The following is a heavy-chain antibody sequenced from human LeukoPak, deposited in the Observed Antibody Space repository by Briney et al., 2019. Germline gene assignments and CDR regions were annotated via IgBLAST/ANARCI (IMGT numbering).Heavy chain of an antibody. CDR2: INPNSGGT. V-gene: IGHV1-2*02. CDR3: ARAGYSSGGNFDY. CDR1: GYTFTSFY. D-gene: IGHD6-19*01. J-gene: IGHJ4*02. Sequence: GASVKVSCKASGYTFTSFYIHWVRQAPGQGLEWMGWINPNSGGTNYAQKFQGRVTMTRDTSISTAYMELSRLRSDDTAVYYCARAGYSSGGNFDYWGQGTLVTVSS.